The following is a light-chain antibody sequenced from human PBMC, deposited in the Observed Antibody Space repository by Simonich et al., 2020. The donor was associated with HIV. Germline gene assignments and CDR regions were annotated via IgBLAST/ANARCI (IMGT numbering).Light chain of an antibody. J-gene: IGKJ3*01. CDR3: QQYYSSPFT. CDR2: WAS. Sequence: DIVITQSPDSLAVSLGERAPINCKTSRNILYNSNNKNYLAWYRQKPGQPPKLLIYWASTRESGVPDRFSGSGSGTDFTLTISSLQAEDVAVYYCQQYYSSPFTFGPGTKVDIK. CDR1: RNILYNSNNKNY. V-gene: IGKV4-1*01.